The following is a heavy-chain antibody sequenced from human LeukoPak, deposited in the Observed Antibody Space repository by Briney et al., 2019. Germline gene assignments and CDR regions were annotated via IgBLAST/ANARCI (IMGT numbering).Heavy chain of an antibody. CDR3: ARASTLSSSWSFYYYYGMDV. Sequence: SQTLSLTCAISGDSVSSNSAAWNWIRQSPSRGLEWLGRTYYRSKWYNDYAVSVKSRITINPDTSKNQFSLQLNSVTPEDTAVYYCARASTLSSSWSFYYYYGMDVWGQGTTVTVSS. CDR1: GDSVSSNSAA. D-gene: IGHD6-13*01. V-gene: IGHV6-1*01. CDR2: TYYRSKWYN. J-gene: IGHJ6*02.